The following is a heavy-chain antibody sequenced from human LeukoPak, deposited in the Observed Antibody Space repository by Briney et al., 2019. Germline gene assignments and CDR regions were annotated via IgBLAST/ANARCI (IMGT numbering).Heavy chain of an antibody. J-gene: IGHJ4*02. V-gene: IGHV3-48*02. D-gene: IGHD5-18*01. Sequence: GGSLRLSCAASGFTVSSNYMNWVRQAPGKGLEWLSHIDISGNTIHYADSVEGRFTISRDNAKNSVYLQMSSLRDEDTALYYCAREFPGYGYWGQGTLVTVSS. CDR1: GFTVSSNY. CDR2: IDISGNTI. CDR3: AREFPGYGY.